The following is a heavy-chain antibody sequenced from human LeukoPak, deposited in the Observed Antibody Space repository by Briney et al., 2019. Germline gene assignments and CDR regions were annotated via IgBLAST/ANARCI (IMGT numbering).Heavy chain of an antibody. CDR1: GYSFTSYW. J-gene: IGHJ5*02. D-gene: IGHD1-26*01. CDR2: IYPGDSDT. V-gene: IGHV5-51*01. CDR3: ARLSGSGSYWRPYWFDP. Sequence: GESLKISCKGSGYSFTSYWIGWVRQMPGKGLEWMGIIYPGDSDTRYSPSFQGQVTISADKSISTASLQWSSLKASDTAMYYCARLSGSGSYWRPYWFDPWGQGTLVTVSS.